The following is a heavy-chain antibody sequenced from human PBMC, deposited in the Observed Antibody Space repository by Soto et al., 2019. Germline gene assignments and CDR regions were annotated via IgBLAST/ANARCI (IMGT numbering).Heavy chain of an antibody. CDR2: ISVRNGAT. J-gene: IGHJ4*02. D-gene: IGHD6-25*01. Sequence: ASVKVSCKVSGYNLDNYALNWVRQAPGQGLEWMGWISVRNGATNYAQKFQGRVTMTTNTSTSTAFMELRSLRFDDTSVYYCARGAATINFDFWGQGTPVTVSS. V-gene: IGHV1-18*01. CDR3: ARGAATINFDF. CDR1: GYNLDNYA.